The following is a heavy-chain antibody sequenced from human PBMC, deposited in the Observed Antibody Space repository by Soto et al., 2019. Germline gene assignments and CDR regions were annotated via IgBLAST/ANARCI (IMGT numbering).Heavy chain of an antibody. Sequence: QVQLVQSGAEVKKPGASVKVSCKASGYTFTSYGISWVRQAPGQGLEWMGWISAYNGNTNYAQKLQGRVTMTTDTATSTAYMELRSLRSDDTAVYYCARITLDDPSPAAIYDYYYYYMDVWGKGTTVTVSS. D-gene: IGHD2-2*01. CDR1: GYTFTSYG. CDR3: ARITLDDPSPAAIYDYYYYYMDV. V-gene: IGHV1-18*01. CDR2: ISAYNGNT. J-gene: IGHJ6*03.